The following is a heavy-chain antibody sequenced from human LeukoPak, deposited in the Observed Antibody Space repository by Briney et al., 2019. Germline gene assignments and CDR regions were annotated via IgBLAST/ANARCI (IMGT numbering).Heavy chain of an antibody. J-gene: IGHJ6*02. CDR1: GGTFSSYA. V-gene: IGHV1-69*13. CDR2: IIPIFGTA. CDR3: ARERFEYSSGWYWGPHYYYYGMDV. Sequence: GASVKVSCKASGGTFSSYAISWVRQAPGQGLEWMGGIIPIFGTANYAQKFQGRVTITADGSTSTAYMELSSLRSEDTAVYYCARERFEYSSGWYWGPHYYYYGMDVWGQGATVTVSS. D-gene: IGHD6-19*01.